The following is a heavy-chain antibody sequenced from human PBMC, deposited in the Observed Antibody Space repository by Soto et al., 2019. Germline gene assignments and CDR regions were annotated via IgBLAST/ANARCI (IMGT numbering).Heavy chain of an antibody. Sequence: SETLSLTCTVSGGSISSYYWSWIRQPAGKGLEWIGRIYTSGSTNYNPSLKSRVTMSVDTSKNQFSLKLSSVTAADTAVYYCAREDEGGTVTTYYYYGMDVWGQGTTVTVSS. V-gene: IGHV4-4*07. D-gene: IGHD4-4*01. J-gene: IGHJ6*02. CDR3: AREDEGGTVTTYYYYGMDV. CDR1: GGSISSYY. CDR2: IYTSGST.